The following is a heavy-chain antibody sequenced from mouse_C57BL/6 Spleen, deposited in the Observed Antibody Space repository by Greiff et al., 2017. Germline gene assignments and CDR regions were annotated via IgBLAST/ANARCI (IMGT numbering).Heavy chain of an antibody. J-gene: IGHJ2*01. Sequence: ESGPGLVKPSQSLSLTCSVTGYSITSGYYWNWIRQFPGNKLEWMGYISYDGSNNYNPSLKNRISITRDTSKNQFFLKLNSVTTEDTATYYCARNWVLDYWGQGTTLTVSS. V-gene: IGHV3-6*01. CDR2: ISYDGSN. CDR1: GYSITSGYY. CDR3: ARNWVLDY. D-gene: IGHD4-1*01.